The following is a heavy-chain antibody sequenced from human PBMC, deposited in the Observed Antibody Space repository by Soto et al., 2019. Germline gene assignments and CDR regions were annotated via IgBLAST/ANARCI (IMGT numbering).Heavy chain of an antibody. CDR3: PSAHTGGVGNWFDP. Sequence: QVQLVQSGAEVKKPGASVKVSCKASGYTFTSYDINWVRQATGQGLEWMGWMNPNSGNTAYAQKFQGRVTMTSNASTTPPPTGNTTLYIEHAAFFGSPSAHTGGVGNWFDPWGQGTRVTVSS. J-gene: IGHJ5*02. D-gene: IGHD3-3*01. V-gene: IGHV1-8*01. CDR1: GYTFTSYD. CDR2: MNPNSGNT.